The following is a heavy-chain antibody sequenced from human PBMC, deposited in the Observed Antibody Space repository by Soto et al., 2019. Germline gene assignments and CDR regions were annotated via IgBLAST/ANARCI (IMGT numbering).Heavy chain of an antibody. Sequence: SETLSLTCTVSGGSISSYYWSWIRQPPGKGLEWIGYIYYSGSTNYNPSLKSRVTISVDTSKNQFSLKLSSVTAADTAVYYCARVESSSTGRYYYYYYYMDVWGKGTAVTVSS. V-gene: IGHV4-59*01. CDR3: ARVESSSTGRYYYYYYYMDV. CDR1: GGSISSYY. J-gene: IGHJ6*03. CDR2: IYYSGST. D-gene: IGHD6-13*01.